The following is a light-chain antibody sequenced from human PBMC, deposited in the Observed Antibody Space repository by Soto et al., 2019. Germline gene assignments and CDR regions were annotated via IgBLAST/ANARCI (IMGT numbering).Light chain of an antibody. CDR3: QHFGGTTFT. CDR1: QSVSSSY. J-gene: IGKJ5*01. Sequence: VLTQSTGTLSLSPGEGATLSCRASQSVSSSYIAWYQQRPGQTPSLLIYGASTRATGIPDRFSGSGSGTHFTLTISRLEPGDFAVYYCQHFGGTTFTFGQGTRLEVK. CDR2: GAS. V-gene: IGKV3-20*01.